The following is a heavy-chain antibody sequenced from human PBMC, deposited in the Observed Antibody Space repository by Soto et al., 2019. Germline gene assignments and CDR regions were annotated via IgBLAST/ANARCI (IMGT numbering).Heavy chain of an antibody. CDR3: ARDGGIAVAGGSYWYFDL. CDR2: IYYSGST. J-gene: IGHJ2*01. Sequence: QVQLQESGPGLVKPSETLSLTCTVSGGSISSYYWSWIRQPPGKGLEWSGYIYYSGSTNYNPSIKSRVTISVDTSKNQFSLKLSSVTAADTAVYYCARDGGIAVAGGSYWYFDLWGRGTLVTVSS. CDR1: GGSISSYY. V-gene: IGHV4-59*01. D-gene: IGHD6-19*01.